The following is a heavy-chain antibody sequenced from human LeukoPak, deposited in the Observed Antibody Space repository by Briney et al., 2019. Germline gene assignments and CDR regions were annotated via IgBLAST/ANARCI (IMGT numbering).Heavy chain of an antibody. Sequence: GASVKVYCKASGYTFTGYYMHWVRQAPGQGLEWMGWINPNSGGTNYAQKFQGRVTMTRDTSISTAYMELSRLRSDDTALYYQAEHGIRYFDWLPTDYWGQGTLVTVSS. CDR1: GYTFTGYY. CDR3: AEHGIRYFDWLPTDY. CDR2: INPNSGGT. V-gene: IGHV1-2*02. J-gene: IGHJ4*02. D-gene: IGHD3-9*01.